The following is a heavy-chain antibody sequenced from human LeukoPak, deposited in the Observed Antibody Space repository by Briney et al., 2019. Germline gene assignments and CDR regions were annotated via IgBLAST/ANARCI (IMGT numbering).Heavy chain of an antibody. CDR2: IDPHGTTT. CDR3: AKDEYYYDSSGYYPSFDY. Sequence: GGSLRLSCAASAFTFSTYWMHWVRQAPGKGLVWVSRIDPHGTTTFYADSVKGRFTISRDNAKNTVYLQMNSLRAEDTAVYYCAKDEYYYDSSGYYPSFDYWGQGTLVTVSS. D-gene: IGHD3-22*01. CDR1: AFTFSTYW. J-gene: IGHJ4*02. V-gene: IGHV3-74*01.